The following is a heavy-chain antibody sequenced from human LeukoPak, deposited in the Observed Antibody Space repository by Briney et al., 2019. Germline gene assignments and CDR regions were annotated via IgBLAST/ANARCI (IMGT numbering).Heavy chain of an antibody. D-gene: IGHD5-12*01. J-gene: IGHJ3*01. V-gene: IGHV3-30-3*01. CDR3: ARGGYSGFDV. Sequence: PGGSLRLSCAASGFTFSNYAMHWVRQAPGKGLEWVAIISHDVSNKYYADSVKGRFTISRDNSKNTLYLQMNSLRTEDTAVYYCARGGYSGFDVWGQGTVVTVSS. CDR1: GFTFSNYA. CDR2: ISHDVSNK.